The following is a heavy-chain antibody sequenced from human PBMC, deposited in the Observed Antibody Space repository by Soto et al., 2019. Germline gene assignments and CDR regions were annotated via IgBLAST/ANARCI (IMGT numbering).Heavy chain of an antibody. D-gene: IGHD5-18*01. CDR3: AKDLGYSYGFDY. Sequence: LRLSCAASGFTXSSYGMHWVRQAPGKGLEWVAVISYDGSNKYYADSVKGRFTISRDNSKNTLYLQMNSLRAEDTAVYYCAKDLGYSYGFDYWGQGTLVTVSS. CDR1: GFTXSSYG. V-gene: IGHV3-30*18. CDR2: ISYDGSNK. J-gene: IGHJ4*02.